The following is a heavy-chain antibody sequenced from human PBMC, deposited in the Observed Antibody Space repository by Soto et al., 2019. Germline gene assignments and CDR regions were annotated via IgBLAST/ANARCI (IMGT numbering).Heavy chain of an antibody. CDR1: ADTFNSCS. V-gene: IGHV1-69*01. Sequence: QVQLVQSGAEVKKPGSSVKVSCKASADTFNSCSLSWLRQAPGQRLEWMGGITPVFGTADYAQSFEDRLTITADDSTSTVYMELSSLRSDDTGVYYCARSLEGTTVTNWFDPWGQGALVTVSS. CDR2: ITPVFGTA. J-gene: IGHJ5*02. CDR3: ARSLEGTTVTNWFDP. D-gene: IGHD4-17*01.